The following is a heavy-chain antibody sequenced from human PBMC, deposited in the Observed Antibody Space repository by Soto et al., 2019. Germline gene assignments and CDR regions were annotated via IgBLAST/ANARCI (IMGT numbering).Heavy chain of an antibody. D-gene: IGHD4-17*01. V-gene: IGHV1-18*01. CDR3: ARERGYGDYDSGY. J-gene: IGHJ4*02. Sequence: ASVKVSCKASGGTFSSYAISWVRQAPGQGLEWMGGISAYNGNTNYAQKLQGRVTMTTDTSTSTAYMELRSPRSDDTAVYYCARERGYGDYDSGYWGQGTLVTVSS. CDR2: ISAYNGNT. CDR1: GGTFSSYA.